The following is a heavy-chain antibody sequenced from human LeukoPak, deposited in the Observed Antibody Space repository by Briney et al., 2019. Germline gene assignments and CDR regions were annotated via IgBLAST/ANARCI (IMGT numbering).Heavy chain of an antibody. CDR1: GASISSHGYY. J-gene: IGHJ4*02. CDR3: ARQFRSQTGYYRPYFDY. D-gene: IGHD3-9*01. V-gene: IGHV4-39*01. Sequence: KASETLSLTCTVSGASISSHGYYWGWIRQPPGKGLEWIGSNYYSGSTYYNPSLKSRVTISVDTSKNQFSLKLSSVTATDTAVYYCARQFRSQTGYYRPYFDYWGQGTLVTVSS. CDR2: NYYSGST.